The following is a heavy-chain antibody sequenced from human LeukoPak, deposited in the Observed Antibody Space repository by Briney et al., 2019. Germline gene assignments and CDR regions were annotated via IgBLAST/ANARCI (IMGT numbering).Heavy chain of an antibody. D-gene: IGHD3-10*01. CDR3: ARRLLWFGELSLFDY. CDR2: ISAYNGNT. J-gene: IGHJ4*02. Sequence: GASVKVSCKASGYTFTRYGISWVRQAPGQGLEGMGWISAYNGNTNYAQKLQGRVTMTTDTSTSTAYMELRSLRSDDTAVYYCARRLLWFGELSLFDYWGQGTLVTVSS. CDR1: GYTFTRYG. V-gene: IGHV1-18*04.